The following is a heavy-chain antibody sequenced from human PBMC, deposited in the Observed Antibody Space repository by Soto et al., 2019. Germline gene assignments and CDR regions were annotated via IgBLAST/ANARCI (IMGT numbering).Heavy chain of an antibody. D-gene: IGHD2-15*01. CDR1: GFTVSSVY. CDR2: IYSEGTT. V-gene: IGHV3-66*01. Sequence: EVQLVESGGGLVQPGGSLRLSCAASGFTVSSVYMTWVRQAPGKGLEWASVIYSEGTTYYTESAKGRFTISRDNLKNTVFLQMNSLTVEDTAVYYCARDRVEHWGQGTLVGVSS. J-gene: IGHJ1*01. CDR3: ARDRVEH.